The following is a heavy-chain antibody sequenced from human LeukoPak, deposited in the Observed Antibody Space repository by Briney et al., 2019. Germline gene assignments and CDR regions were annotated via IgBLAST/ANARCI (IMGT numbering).Heavy chain of an antibody. CDR3: ARVYYDLWSGYYYFDY. J-gene: IGHJ4*02. CDR1: GYSFTSYW. D-gene: IGHD3-3*01. Sequence: GESLKISCKGSGYSFTSYWIGWVRQMPGKGLEWMGIIYPGDSDTRYSPSFQGQVTISADKSISTAYLQWSSLKASDTAMYYCARVYYDLWSGYYYFDYWGQGTLVTVSS. V-gene: IGHV5-51*01. CDR2: IYPGDSDT.